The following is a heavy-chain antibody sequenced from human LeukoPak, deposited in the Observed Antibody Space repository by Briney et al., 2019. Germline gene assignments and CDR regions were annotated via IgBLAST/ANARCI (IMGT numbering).Heavy chain of an antibody. D-gene: IGHD1-26*01. J-gene: IGHJ4*02. CDR3: AKDGGTHFHH. V-gene: IGHV3-48*01. CDR2: ISSSGTTI. Sequence: GGSLRLSCAASGFSFSSYGMHWVRQAPGKGLEWVSYISSSGTTISYAQSVKGRFTITRDNAQNSLTLHMNTLRADDTAVYYCAKDGGTHFHHWGQGTLVTVSS. CDR1: GFSFSSYG.